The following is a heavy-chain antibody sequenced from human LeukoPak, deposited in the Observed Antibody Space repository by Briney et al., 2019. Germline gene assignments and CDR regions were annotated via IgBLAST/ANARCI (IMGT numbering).Heavy chain of an antibody. J-gene: IGHJ5*02. CDR3: ARAWGGYCSSTSCYDWFDP. D-gene: IGHD2-2*01. CDR1: GYTFTSYG. Sequence: ASVKVSCKASGYTFTSYGISWVRQAPGQGLEWMGWINPNSGGTNYAQKFQGRVTMTRDTSISTAYMELSRLRSDDTAVYYCARAWGGYCSSTSCYDWFDPWGQGTLVTVSS. V-gene: IGHV1-2*02. CDR2: INPNSGGT.